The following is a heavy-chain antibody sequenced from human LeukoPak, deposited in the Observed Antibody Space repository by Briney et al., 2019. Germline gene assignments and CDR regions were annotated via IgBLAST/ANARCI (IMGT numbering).Heavy chain of an antibody. Sequence: GESLKTSLKGPGYSFTSYWIGWVRQVPGKGVGLVGIIYPGDSDTRYSPSFQGQVTISADKSISTAYLQWSSLKASDTAMYYCARPSPYSSGWYVFDYWGQGTLVTVSS. V-gene: IGHV5-51*01. D-gene: IGHD6-19*01. CDR1: GYSFTSYW. CDR3: ARPSPYSSGWYVFDY. CDR2: IYPGDSDT. J-gene: IGHJ4*02.